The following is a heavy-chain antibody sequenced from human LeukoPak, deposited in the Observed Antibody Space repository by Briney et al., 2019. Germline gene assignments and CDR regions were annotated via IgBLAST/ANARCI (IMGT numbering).Heavy chain of an antibody. D-gene: IGHD2-8*01. Sequence: PSETLSLTRTVSGGSISSYYWSWIRQPAGKGLEWFGHISYSGGTKYNPSLQSRLTILIDTSKNQFSLNLSSVTAADTAIYYCARRVIMSAAGVPDAWLDPWGQGILVTVSS. CDR2: ISYSGGT. CDR3: ARRVIMSAAGVPDAWLDP. V-gene: IGHV4-59*08. CDR1: GGSISSYY. J-gene: IGHJ5*02.